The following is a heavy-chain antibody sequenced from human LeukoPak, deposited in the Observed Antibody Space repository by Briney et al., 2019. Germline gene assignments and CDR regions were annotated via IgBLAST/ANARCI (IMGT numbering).Heavy chain of an antibody. CDR3: ARRRGSGIAAAGTNIYYYYYYMDV. CDR2: IYTSGST. J-gene: IGHJ6*03. V-gene: IGHV4-4*09. D-gene: IGHD6-13*01. CDR1: GGSISSYY. Sequence: PSETLSLTCTVSGGSISSYYWSWIRQPPGKGLEWIGYIYTSGSTNYNPSLNSRVTISVDTSKNQFSLKLSSVTAADTAVYYCARRRGSGIAAAGTNIYYYYYYMDVWGKGTTVTVSS.